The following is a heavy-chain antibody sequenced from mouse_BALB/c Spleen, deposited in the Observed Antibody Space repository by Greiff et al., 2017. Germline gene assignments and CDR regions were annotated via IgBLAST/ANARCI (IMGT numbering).Heavy chain of an antibody. D-gene: IGHD1-1*01. CDR3: ARSLYYGSSYNYAMDY. J-gene: IGHJ4*01. CDR2: ISSGSSTI. Sequence: DVMLVESGGGLVQPGGSRKLSCAASGFTFSSFGMHWVRQAPEKGLEWVAYISSGSSTIYYADTVKGRFTISRDNPKNTLFLQMTSLRSEDTAMYYCARSLYYGSSYNYAMDYWGQGTTVTVSS. V-gene: IGHV5-17*02. CDR1: GFTFSSFG.